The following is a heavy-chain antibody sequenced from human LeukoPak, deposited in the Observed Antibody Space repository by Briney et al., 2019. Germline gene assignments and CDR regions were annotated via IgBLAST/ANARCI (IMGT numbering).Heavy chain of an antibody. J-gene: IGHJ4*02. CDR3: AREAGGHDSFDY. CDR2: IIPIFGTA. CDR1: GGTFSSYA. Sequence: SVKVSCKASGGTFSSYAISWVRQAPGQGLEWMGGIIPIFGTANYAQKFQGRVTMTRDTSTSTVYMELSSLRSEDTAVYYCAREAGGHDSFDYWGQGTLVTVSS. D-gene: IGHD1-1*01. V-gene: IGHV1-69*05.